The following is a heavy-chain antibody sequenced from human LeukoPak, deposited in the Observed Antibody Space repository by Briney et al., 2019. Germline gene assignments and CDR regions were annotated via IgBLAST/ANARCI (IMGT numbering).Heavy chain of an antibody. V-gene: IGHV5-51*01. D-gene: IGHD2-2*01. CDR2: IYPGDSDT. J-gene: IGHJ4*02. Sequence: HGESLQISCWGSGYSFATLWIALVRQMPGKGLEWMGVIYPGDSDTRYSPSFQGQVTISADKSISPANLRWSSLKASDTAMYYCARDSFSSSSCFSIEDYWGQGTLVTVSS. CDR1: GYSFATLW. CDR3: ARDSFSSSSCFSIEDY.